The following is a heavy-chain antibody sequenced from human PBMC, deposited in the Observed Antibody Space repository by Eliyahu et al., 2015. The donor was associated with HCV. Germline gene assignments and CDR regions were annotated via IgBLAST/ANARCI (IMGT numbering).Heavy chain of an antibody. D-gene: IGHD6-19*01. J-gene: IGHJ4*02. V-gene: IGHV3-33*01. CDR1: GFTFSSYG. CDR3: ARDRSGWYALAD. CDR2: IWYDGSNK. Sequence: QVQLVESGGGVVQPGRSLRLSCAASGFTFSSYGMHWVRQAPGKGLEWVAVIWYDGSNKYYADSVKGRSTISRDNSKNTLYLQMNSLRAEDTAVYYCARDRSGWYALADWDQGTLVTVSS.